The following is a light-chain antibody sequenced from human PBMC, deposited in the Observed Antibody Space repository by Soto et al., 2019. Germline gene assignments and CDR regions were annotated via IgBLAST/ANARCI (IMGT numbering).Light chain of an antibody. J-gene: IGLJ1*01. V-gene: IGLV2-14*03. CDR2: DVS. CDR1: SSDVGGYNY. CDR3: SSYTSSSTYV. Sequence: QSVLTQPASVSGSPGQSITISCTGTSSDVGGYNYVSWYQHHPGKAPKLMIHDVSDRPSGGSNRFSGSKSGNTASLTISGLQAEDEADYYCSSYTSSSTYVFGTGTKVTVL.